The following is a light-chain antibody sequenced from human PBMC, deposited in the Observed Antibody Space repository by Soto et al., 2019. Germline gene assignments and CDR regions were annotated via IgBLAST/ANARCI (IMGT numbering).Light chain of an antibody. CDR2: DNN. V-gene: IGLV1-51*01. CDR1: SSNIGNNY. CDR3: GTWDNSRSAGV. J-gene: IGLJ2*01. Sequence: QSVLTQPPSVSAAPGQKVTISCSGSSSNIGNNYVSWYQQFPGTAPKLLIYDNNKRPSGIPDRFSGSKSGTSATLGITGLQTGDEADYYCGTWDNSRSAGVFGGGTKLTVL.